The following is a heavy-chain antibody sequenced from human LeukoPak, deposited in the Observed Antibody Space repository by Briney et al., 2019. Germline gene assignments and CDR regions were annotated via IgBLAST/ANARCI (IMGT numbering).Heavy chain of an antibody. CDR3: ARGSGSSSWYFGDWFDP. D-gene: IGHD6-13*01. CDR2: ISAYNGNT. CDR1: GGTFSSYA. Sequence: ASVKVSCKASGGTFSSYAISWVRQAPGQGLEWMGWISAYNGNTNYAQKLQGRVTMTTDTSTSTAYMELRSLRSDDTAVYYCARGSGSSSWYFGDWFDPWGQGTLVTVSS. V-gene: IGHV1-18*01. J-gene: IGHJ5*02.